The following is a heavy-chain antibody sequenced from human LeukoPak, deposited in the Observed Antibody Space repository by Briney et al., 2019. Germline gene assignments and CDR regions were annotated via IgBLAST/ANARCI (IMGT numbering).Heavy chain of an antibody. J-gene: IGHJ4*02. Sequence: KTGGSLRLSCVASGFTLKNAWMSWVRQAPGKGLEWVGRIRSKTDGGTTDYAAPVKGRFTNSRDDSKNTLYLQMNSLKTEDTAVYFCATGTEQQWLSLDYWGQGTLVTVSS. CDR2: IRSKTDGGTT. V-gene: IGHV3-15*01. D-gene: IGHD6-19*01. CDR1: GFTLKNAW. CDR3: ATGTEQQWLSLDY.